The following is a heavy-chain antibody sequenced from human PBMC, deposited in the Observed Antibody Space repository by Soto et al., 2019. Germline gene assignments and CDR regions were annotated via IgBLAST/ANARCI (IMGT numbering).Heavy chain of an antibody. CDR1: GFTFSDYY. J-gene: IGHJ2*01. V-gene: IGHV3-11*01. Sequence: QVQLVESGGGLVKPGGSLRLSCAASGFTFSDYYMSWIRQAPGKGLEWVSYISSSGSTIYYADSVKGRFTISRDNAKNSLDLQMYRLRAEGTAVYYWASNTNCRSAGCYWGGGYFDLWGRGTLVTVSS. D-gene: IGHD2-2*01. CDR2: ISSSGSTI. CDR3: ASNTNCRSAGCYWGGGYFDL.